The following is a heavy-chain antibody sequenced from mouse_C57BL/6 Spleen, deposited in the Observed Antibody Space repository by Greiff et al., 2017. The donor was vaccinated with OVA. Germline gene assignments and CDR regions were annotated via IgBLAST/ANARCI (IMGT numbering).Heavy chain of an antibody. V-gene: IGHV1-18*01. Sequence: VQLQQSGPELVKPGASVKIPCKASGYTFTDYNMDWVKQSHGKSLEWIGDINPNNGGTIYNQKFKGKATLTVDKSSSTAYMELRSLTSEDTAVYYCARFITTVVARGGYFDVWGTGTTVTVSS. CDR2: INPNNGGT. CDR1: GYTFTDYN. CDR3: ARFITTVVARGGYFDV. D-gene: IGHD1-1*01. J-gene: IGHJ1*03.